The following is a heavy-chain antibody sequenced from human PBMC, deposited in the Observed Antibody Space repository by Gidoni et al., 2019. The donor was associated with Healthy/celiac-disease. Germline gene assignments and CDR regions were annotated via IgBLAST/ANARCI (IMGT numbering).Heavy chain of an antibody. Sequence: EVQLLESGGGLVQPGGSLRLSCAASGFTFISYALSWVRQAPGKGLEWVSAISGSGGSTYYADSVKGRFTISRDNSKNTLYLQMNSLRAEDTAVYYCAKQWVRSQYYYDSSPRTRLFDYWGQGTLVTVSS. V-gene: IGHV3-23*01. CDR3: AKQWVRSQYYYDSSPRTRLFDY. D-gene: IGHD3-22*01. CDR1: GFTFISYA. J-gene: IGHJ4*02. CDR2: ISGSGGST.